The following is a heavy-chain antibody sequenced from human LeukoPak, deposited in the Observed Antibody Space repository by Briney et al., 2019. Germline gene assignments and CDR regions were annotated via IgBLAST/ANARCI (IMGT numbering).Heavy chain of an antibody. J-gene: IGHJ4*02. D-gene: IGHD6-19*01. Sequence: PGGSLRLSCAASGFTFSSYGMHWVRQAPGKGLEWVAVISYDGSKKYYADSVKGRFTISRDNSKNTLYLQMNRLRAEDTAVYYCAKGGAAVAGTCFDYWGQGTLVTVPS. CDR1: GFTFSSYG. CDR3: AKGGAAVAGTCFDY. V-gene: IGHV3-30*18. CDR2: ISYDGSKK.